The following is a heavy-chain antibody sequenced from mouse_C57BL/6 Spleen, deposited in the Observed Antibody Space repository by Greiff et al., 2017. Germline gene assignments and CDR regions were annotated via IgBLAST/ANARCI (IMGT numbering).Heavy chain of an antibody. CDR3: ARTSITTVVAADWDFDV. D-gene: IGHD1-1*01. CDR1: GYTFTSYW. V-gene: IGHV1-59*01. Sequence: QVHVKQPGAELVRPGTSVKLSCKASGYTFTSYWMHWVKQRPGQGLEWIGVIDPSDSYTNYNQKFKGKATLTVDTSSSTAYMQRSSLTSEDAAVYYCARTSITTVVAADWDFDVWGTGTTVTVSS. CDR2: IDPSDSYT. J-gene: IGHJ1*03.